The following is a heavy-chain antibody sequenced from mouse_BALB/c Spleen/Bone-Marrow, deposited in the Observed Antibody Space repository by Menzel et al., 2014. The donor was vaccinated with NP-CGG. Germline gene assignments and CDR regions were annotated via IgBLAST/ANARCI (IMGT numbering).Heavy chain of an antibody. Sequence: VKLQESGPELVKPGASVKMSCKASGYTFTDYVISWVKQRTGQGLEWIGEIYPGSGSTYYNEKFKGRATLTADKSSNTAYMQLSSLTSEDSAVYFCVRGGGYGSSWFAYWGQGTLVTVSA. V-gene: IGHV1-77*01. CDR1: GYTFTDYV. CDR3: VRGGGYGSSWFAY. D-gene: IGHD1-1*01. CDR2: IYPGSGST. J-gene: IGHJ3*01.